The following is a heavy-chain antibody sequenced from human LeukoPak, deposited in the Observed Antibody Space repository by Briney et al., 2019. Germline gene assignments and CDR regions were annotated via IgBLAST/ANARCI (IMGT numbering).Heavy chain of an antibody. D-gene: IGHD2-2*01. Sequence: ASVKVCCKASGGTFISYAISWVRQAPGQGLEWMGWMNPNSGNTGYAQKFQGRVTMTRNTSISTAYMELSSLRSEDTAVYYCARGAIDYYYYGMDVWGQGTTVTVSS. J-gene: IGHJ6*02. CDR1: GGTFISYA. CDR2: MNPNSGNT. CDR3: ARGAIDYYYYGMDV. V-gene: IGHV1-8*02.